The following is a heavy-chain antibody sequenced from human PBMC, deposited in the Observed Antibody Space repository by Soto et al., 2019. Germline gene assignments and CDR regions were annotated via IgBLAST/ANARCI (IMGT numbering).Heavy chain of an antibody. D-gene: IGHD5-12*01. CDR3: ARVATIGYQPYGMDV. CDR2: INPNSGGT. CDR1: GYTFTGYY. Sequence: ASVKVSCKASGYTFTGYYMHWVRQAPGQGLERMGWINPNSGGTNYAQKFQGRVTMTRDTSISTAYMELSRLRSDDTAVYYCARVATIGYQPYGMDVWGQGTTVTVSS. V-gene: IGHV1-2*02. J-gene: IGHJ6*02.